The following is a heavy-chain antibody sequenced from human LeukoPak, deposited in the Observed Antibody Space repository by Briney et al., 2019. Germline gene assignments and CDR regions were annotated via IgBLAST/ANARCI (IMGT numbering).Heavy chain of an antibody. CDR1: GLTFRNAW. J-gene: IGHJ5*02. CDR3: TTGRTSSSKDWFDP. V-gene: IGHV3-15*01. D-gene: IGHD6-6*01. CDR2: FKSKSEGGTT. Sequence: GGSLRLSCTASGLTFRNAWMTWVRQAPGKGLEWVGRFKSKSEGGTTNYAAPVKGRFTISRDDSKNTLYLQMNSLTIEDAALYYCTTGRTSSSKDWFDPWGQGTLVTVSS.